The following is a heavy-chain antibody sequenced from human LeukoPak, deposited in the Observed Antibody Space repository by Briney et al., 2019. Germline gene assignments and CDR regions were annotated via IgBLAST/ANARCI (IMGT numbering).Heavy chain of an antibody. V-gene: IGHV4-4*07. D-gene: IGHD6-19*01. J-gene: IGHJ5*02. Sequence: SETLSLTCTVSGGSISSYYWSWIRQPAGKGLEWIGRIYTSGSTNYNPSLKSRVTMSVDTSKNQFSLKLSSVTAADTAVYYCARGIAVAGKFRFDPWGQGTLVTVSS. CDR3: ARGIAVAGKFRFDP. CDR1: GGSISSYY. CDR2: IYTSGST.